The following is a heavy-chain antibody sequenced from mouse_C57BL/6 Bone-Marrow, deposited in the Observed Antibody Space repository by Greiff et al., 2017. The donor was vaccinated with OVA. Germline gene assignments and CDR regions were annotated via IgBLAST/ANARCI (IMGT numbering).Heavy chain of an antibody. D-gene: IGHD1-1*01. CDR2: INPNNGGT. J-gene: IGHJ2*01. CDR3: ARSGYYYDFDY. Sequence: DVKLQESGPELVKPGASVKMSCKASGYTFTDYNMHWVKQSHGKSLEWIGYINPNNGGTSYNQKFKGKATLTVNKSSSTAYMELRSLTSEDSAVYYCARSGYYYDFDYWGQGTTLTVSS. V-gene: IGHV1-22*01. CDR1: GYTFTDYN.